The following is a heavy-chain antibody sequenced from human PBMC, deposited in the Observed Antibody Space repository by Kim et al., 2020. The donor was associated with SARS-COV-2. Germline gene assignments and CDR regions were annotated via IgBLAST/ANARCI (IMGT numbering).Heavy chain of an antibody. CDR2: IIPIFGTA. D-gene: IGHD3-10*01. Sequence: SVKVSCKASGGTFSSYAISWVRQAPGQGLEWMGGIIPIFGTANYAQKFQGRVTITADESTSTAYMELSSLRSEDTAVYYCARSNYYGSGSYYNPDYWGQGTLVTVSS. V-gene: IGHV1-69*13. CDR1: GGTFSSYA. J-gene: IGHJ4*02. CDR3: ARSNYYGSGSYYNPDY.